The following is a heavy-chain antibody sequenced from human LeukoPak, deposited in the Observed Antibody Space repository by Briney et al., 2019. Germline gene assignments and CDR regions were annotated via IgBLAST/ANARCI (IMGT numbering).Heavy chain of an antibody. D-gene: IGHD1-1*01. Sequence: SQTLSLTCAISGDSVSRNSGAWNWIRQSPSRGLEWLGRTYYRSKWYNDYAVSVKSRITINPGTSKNQFSLQLSSLTPEDTAVYYCARELERRGQRSNWFDPWGQGTLVTVSS. CDR3: ARELERRGQRSNWFDP. J-gene: IGHJ5*02. CDR2: TYYRSKWYN. V-gene: IGHV6-1*01. CDR1: GDSVSRNSGA.